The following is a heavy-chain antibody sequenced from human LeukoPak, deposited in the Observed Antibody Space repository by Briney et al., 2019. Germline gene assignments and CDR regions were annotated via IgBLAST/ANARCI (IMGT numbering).Heavy chain of an antibody. D-gene: IGHD1-26*01. CDR3: ARDLGEGAKRDLDF. CDR2: INTYNGNT. CDR1: VYRFSYYG. Sequence: ASVKVSCKTSVYRFSYYGISWVRQAPGQGLEGMGWINTYNGNTEYAQSLQGRATMTIDTATATAYLEVRSLISDDTAVYYCARDLGEGAKRDLDFWGQGTLVTVSS. J-gene: IGHJ4*02. V-gene: IGHV1-18*01.